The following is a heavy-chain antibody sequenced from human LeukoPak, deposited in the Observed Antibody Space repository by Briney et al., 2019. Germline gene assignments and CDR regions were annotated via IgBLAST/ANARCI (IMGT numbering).Heavy chain of an antibody. V-gene: IGHV3-23*01. CDR1: GFTARNYG. CDR2: ISGGGGAT. D-gene: IGHD1-14*01. Sequence: GGSLRLSCAVSGFTARNYGMSWVRQTPGKGLEWVSAISGGGGATYYADSVKGRFAISRDISKNTLYLQLNSLRAEDTALYYCASRTGSGPYYFDYWGQGTLVTVSS. CDR3: ASRTGSGPYYFDY. J-gene: IGHJ4*02.